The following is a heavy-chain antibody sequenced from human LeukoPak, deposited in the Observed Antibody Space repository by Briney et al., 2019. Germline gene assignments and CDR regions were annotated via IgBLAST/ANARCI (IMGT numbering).Heavy chain of an antibody. CDR3: TTLTVASNFDY. CDR2: ISSSGTTT. Sequence: GGSLRLSCAASGFSFRVYEIHSVRQAPGKGLEWISDISSSGTTTYYADSVKGRFTISRDNAKNSLYLQMNSLRAEDTAVYYYTTLTVASNFDYWGQGTLVTVSS. V-gene: IGHV3-48*03. CDR1: GFSFRVYE. D-gene: IGHD6-19*01. J-gene: IGHJ4*02.